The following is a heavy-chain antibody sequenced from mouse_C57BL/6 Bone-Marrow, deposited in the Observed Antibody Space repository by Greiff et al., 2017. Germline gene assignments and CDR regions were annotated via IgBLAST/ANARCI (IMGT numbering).Heavy chain of an antibody. V-gene: IGHV1-7*01. CDR3: ARSYCGSSQY. J-gene: IGHJ2*01. D-gene: IGHD1-1*01. CDR1: GYTFTSYW. Sequence: QVQLQQSGAELAKPGASVTLSCKASGYTFTSYWMHWVKQRPGQGLEWIGYINPSSGYSKYNQKFKDKATLAADKSSSPAYMQLSILAYEDSAVYYCARSYCGSSQYWGQGTTLTVSS. CDR2: INPSSGYS.